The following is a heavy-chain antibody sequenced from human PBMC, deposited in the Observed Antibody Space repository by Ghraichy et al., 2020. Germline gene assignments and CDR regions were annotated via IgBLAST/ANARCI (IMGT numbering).Heavy chain of an antibody. CDR2: IFYSGST. Sequence: SETLSLTCTVSGGAISRYYWSWIRQPPGKGLEWIGYIFYSGSTNYNPSLKSRVTMSVDTSKNQFSLKLSSVTAADTAVFFCARHGSATATHFDYWGQGILVTVSS. J-gene: IGHJ4*02. CDR1: GGAISRYY. V-gene: IGHV4-59*08. D-gene: IGHD4-17*01. CDR3: ARHGSATATHFDY.